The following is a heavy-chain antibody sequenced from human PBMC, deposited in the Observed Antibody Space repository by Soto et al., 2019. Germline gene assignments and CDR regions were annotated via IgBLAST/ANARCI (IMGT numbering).Heavy chain of an antibody. D-gene: IGHD6-13*01. CDR1: GGSISSSNW. J-gene: IGHJ6*02. V-gene: IGHV4-4*02. CDR2: IYHSGST. Sequence: PSETLSLTCAVSGGSISSSNWWSWVRQPPGKGLEWIGEIYHSGSTNYNPSLKSRVTISVDKSKNQFSLKLSSVTAADTAVYYCARAKTAAGSPRYYGMDVWGQGTTVTVSS. CDR3: ARAKTAAGSPRYYGMDV.